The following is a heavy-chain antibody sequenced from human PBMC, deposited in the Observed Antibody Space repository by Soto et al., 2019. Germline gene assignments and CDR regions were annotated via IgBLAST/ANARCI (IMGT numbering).Heavy chain of an antibody. V-gene: IGHV1-18*01. J-gene: IGHJ6*02. D-gene: IGHD3-16*01. CDR3: AMVNVYVIASPQDV. CDR2: INTYNGNT. CDR1: GYSFTRYG. Sequence: QVQLVQSRAEVKNPGASVKVSCKASGYSFTRYGIAWARQAPGQGLEWMGWINTYNGNTNYAQNLQGRVPLTTDTXXRTAYMELTSLRSTATAIYYCAMVNVYVIASPQDVWCQGTTVIVSS.